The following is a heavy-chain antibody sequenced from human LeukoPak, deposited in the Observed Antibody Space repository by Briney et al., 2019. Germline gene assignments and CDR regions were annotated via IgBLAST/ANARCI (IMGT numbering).Heavy chain of an antibody. CDR3: AKIGGRGYSYGWDDY. V-gene: IGHV1-69*06. CDR1: GGTFSSYA. CDR2: IIPIFGTA. D-gene: IGHD5-18*01. Sequence: GASVKVSCKASGGTFSSYAISWVRQAPGQGLEWMGGIIPIFGTANYAQKFQGRVTITADKSTSTAYMELSSLRSEDTAVYYCAKIGGRGYSYGWDDYWGQGTLVTVSS. J-gene: IGHJ4*02.